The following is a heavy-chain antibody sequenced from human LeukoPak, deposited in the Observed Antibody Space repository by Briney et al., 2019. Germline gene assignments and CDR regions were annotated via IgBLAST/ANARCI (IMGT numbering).Heavy chain of an antibody. J-gene: IGHJ4*02. D-gene: IGHD5-18*01. CDR1: GGSISSYY. Sequence: PSETLSLTCTVSGGSISSYYWSWIRQPPGKGLEWIGYIYYSGSTNYNPSLKSRVTISVDTSKNQLSLKLSSVTAADTAVYYCARGPLYSYGPYYFDYWGQGTLVTVSS. CDR3: ARGPLYSYGPYYFDY. V-gene: IGHV4-59*01. CDR2: IYYSGST.